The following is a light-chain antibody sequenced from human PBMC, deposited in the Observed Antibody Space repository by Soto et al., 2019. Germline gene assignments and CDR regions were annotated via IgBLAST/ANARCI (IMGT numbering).Light chain of an antibody. V-gene: IGKV3-20*01. CDR1: QSVSSNY. CDR2: GAS. Sequence: EIVLTQSPGTLSLSPGERATLSCRASQSVSSNYLTWYQQKPGQAPRLLIYGASSRATGIPDRFSGSGSGTDFTLTISGLEPEDFAVYYCQHYAGSLYTFGQGTKLEIK. J-gene: IGKJ2*01. CDR3: QHYAGSLYT.